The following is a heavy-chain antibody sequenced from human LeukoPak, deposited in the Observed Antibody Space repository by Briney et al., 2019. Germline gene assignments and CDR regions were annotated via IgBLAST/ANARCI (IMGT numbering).Heavy chain of an antibody. CDR3: VRDPSGSGFAFDS. V-gene: IGHV3-74*01. Sequence: GGSLRLSCAASGFTFSSYWMHWVRQAPGKGLVWVSNIKSDGSNINYADSVKGRFTISRDIAKNTLYLQMNSLRAEDAAVYYCVRDPSGSGFAFDSWGQGALVTVSS. CDR2: IKSDGSNI. D-gene: IGHD1-1*01. CDR1: GFTFSSYW. J-gene: IGHJ4*02.